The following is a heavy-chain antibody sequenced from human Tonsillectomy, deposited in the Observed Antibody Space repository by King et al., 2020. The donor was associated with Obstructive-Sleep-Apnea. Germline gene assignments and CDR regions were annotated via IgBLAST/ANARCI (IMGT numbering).Heavy chain of an antibody. CDR1: GGSISSFH. CDR2: IDYSGSS. J-gene: IGHJ5*02. V-gene: IGHV4-59*01. Sequence: HVQLQESGPGLVKPSETLSLTCTVSGGSISSFHWSWIRQPPGKGLEWIGYIDYSGSSNYSPSLQSRVTISVDTSKNQFSLKLSSVTAADTAVYYCARVGVDYDLLTAHRRHRDWFDPWGQGTLVTVSS. D-gene: IGHD3-9*01. CDR3: ARVGVDYDLLTAHRRHRDWFDP.